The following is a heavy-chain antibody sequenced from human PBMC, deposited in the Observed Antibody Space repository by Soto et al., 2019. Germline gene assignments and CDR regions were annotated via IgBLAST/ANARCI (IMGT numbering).Heavy chain of an antibody. CDR2: INPNSGGT. J-gene: IGHJ4*02. CDR1: GYTFTGYY. Sequence: ASVKVSCKASGYTFTGYYMHWVRQAPGQGLEWMGWINPNSGGTNYAQKFQGWVTMTRDTSTNTAYMELRSLRSDDTAVYYCARDIHYYDSSGSDYWGQGTQVTVSS. CDR3: ARDIHYYDSSGSDY. D-gene: IGHD3-22*01. V-gene: IGHV1-2*04.